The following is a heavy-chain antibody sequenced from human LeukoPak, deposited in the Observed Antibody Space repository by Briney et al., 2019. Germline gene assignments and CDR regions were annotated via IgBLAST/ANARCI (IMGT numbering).Heavy chain of an antibody. J-gene: IGHJ5*02. V-gene: IGHV3-74*01. CDR1: GFTFSTDW. D-gene: IGHD3-16*01. CDR2: INSDGSTT. CDR3: ARDFTSGRFDP. Sequence: GSLRLSCAASGFTFSTDWMHWVRQAPGKGLVWVSRINSDGSTTIYADSVKGRFTISRDNAKNTLYLQMNSLRVEDTAVYYCARDFTSGRFDPWGQGTLVTVSS.